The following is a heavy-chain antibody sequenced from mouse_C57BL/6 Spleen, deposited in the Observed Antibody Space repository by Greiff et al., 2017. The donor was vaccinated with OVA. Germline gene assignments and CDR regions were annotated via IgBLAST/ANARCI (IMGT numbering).Heavy chain of an antibody. J-gene: IGHJ4*01. CDR1: GYTFTGYW. V-gene: IGHV1-9*01. Sequence: VQLQQSGAELMKPGASVKLSCKASGYTFTGYWIEWVKQRPGHGLEWIGEILPGSGSTNYNEKFKGKATFTADTSSNTAYMQLSSLTTEASAIYYSALDSSGYPYYCAMDDWGQGTSVTVSS. CDR2: ILPGSGST. D-gene: IGHD3-2*02. CDR3: ALDSSGYPYYCAMDD.